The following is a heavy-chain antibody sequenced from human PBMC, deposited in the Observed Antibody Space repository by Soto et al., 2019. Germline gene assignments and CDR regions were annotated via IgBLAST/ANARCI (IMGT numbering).Heavy chain of an antibody. D-gene: IGHD1-26*01. CDR3: ANQRSAYYYYYGMDV. J-gene: IGHJ6*02. CDR2: ISYDGSNK. Sequence: SCKASGFTFSSSAMHWDRQAPGKGLEWVAVISYDGSNKYYADSVKGRFTISSDNSKNTLYLQMNSLRAEDTAVYYCANQRSAYYYYYGMDVWGQGTTVTVSS. V-gene: IGHV3-30-3*02. CDR1: GFTFSSSA.